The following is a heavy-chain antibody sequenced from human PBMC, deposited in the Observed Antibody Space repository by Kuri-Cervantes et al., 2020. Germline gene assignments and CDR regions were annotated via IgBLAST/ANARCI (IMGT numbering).Heavy chain of an antibody. J-gene: IGHJ5*02. D-gene: IGHD3-9*01. Sequence: GSLRLSCTVSGGSISSSSYYWGWIRQPPGKGLEWIGIIYFSESTYYNPSLKSRVTISVDTYKIQFSLKLSSVTAADTAVYYCEPFNTYYDILTGYWENWFDPLGQGTLVTVSS. V-gene: IGHV4-39*07. CDR2: IYFSEST. CDR1: GGSISSSSYY. CDR3: EPFNTYYDILTGYWENWFDP.